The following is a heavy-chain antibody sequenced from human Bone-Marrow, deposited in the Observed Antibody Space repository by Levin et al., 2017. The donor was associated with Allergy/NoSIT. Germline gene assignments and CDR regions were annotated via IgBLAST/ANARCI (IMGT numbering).Heavy chain of an antibody. V-gene: IGHV3-48*01. CDR2: INSSSGTI. CDR1: GFTFSSYS. J-gene: IGHJ4*02. Sequence: LSLTCATSGFTFSSYSMNWVRPAPGKGLEWVSYINSSSGTIYYADSVKGRFTISRDNAKKSLYLQMSSLRVEDTAVYYCVRGLPDYWGQGTLVTVSS. CDR3: VRGLPDY.